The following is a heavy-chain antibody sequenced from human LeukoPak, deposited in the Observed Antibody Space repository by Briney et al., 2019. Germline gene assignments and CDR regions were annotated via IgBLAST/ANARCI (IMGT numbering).Heavy chain of an antibody. Sequence: ASVKVSCKASGYTFTSYDINWVRQATGQGLEWMGWMNPNSGNTGYAQKFQGRVTITWNTSISTAFMDLSSLRSEDTAVYYCALINYYDSSGFDYWGQGTLVTVSS. CDR1: GYTFTSYD. D-gene: IGHD3-22*01. CDR3: ALINYYDSSGFDY. CDR2: MNPNSGNT. V-gene: IGHV1-8*03. J-gene: IGHJ4*02.